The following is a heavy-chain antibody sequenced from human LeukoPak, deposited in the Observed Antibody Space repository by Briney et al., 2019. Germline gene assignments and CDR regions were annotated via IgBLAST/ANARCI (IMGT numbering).Heavy chain of an antibody. D-gene: IGHD3-22*01. Sequence: PGGSLRLSCAASGFTFSSYAMGWVRQAPEKGLEWVSSISGSGGSTNYADSVKSRFTISRDNSKNTLYLQMNSLRAEDTAVYYCAKDLYYFDSSGYYLGDNWGQGTLVTVSS. CDR2: ISGSGGST. V-gene: IGHV3-23*01. J-gene: IGHJ4*02. CDR3: AKDLYYFDSSGYYLGDN. CDR1: GFTFSSYA.